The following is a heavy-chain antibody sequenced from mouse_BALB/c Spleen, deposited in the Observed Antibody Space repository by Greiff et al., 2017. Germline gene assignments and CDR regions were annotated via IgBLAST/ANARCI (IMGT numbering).Heavy chain of an antibody. CDR3: ARVYRYDDDYYAMDY. D-gene: IGHD2-12*01. CDR1: GFTFSSYA. J-gene: IGHJ4*01. V-gene: IGHV5-6-5*01. CDR2: ISSGGST. Sequence: EVKLVESGGGLVKPGGSLKLSCAASGFTFSSYAMSWVRQTPEKRLEWVASISSGGSTYYPDSVKGRFTISRDNARNILYLRMSSLRSVDTAMYYCARVYRYDDDYYAMDYWGQGTSVTVSS.